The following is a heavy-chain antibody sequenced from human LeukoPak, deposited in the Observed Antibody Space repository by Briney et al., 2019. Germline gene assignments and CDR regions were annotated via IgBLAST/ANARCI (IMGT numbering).Heavy chain of an antibody. CDR3: ARGLKYDILTGYYDNWFDP. D-gene: IGHD3-9*01. CDR2: IKQDGSEK. Sequence: GGSLRLSCAASGFTSSSYWMSWVRQAPGKGLEWVANIKQDGSEKYYVDSVKGRFTISRDNAKNSLYLQMNSLRAEDTAVYYCARGLKYDILTGYYDNWFDPWGQGTLVTVSS. V-gene: IGHV3-7*01. CDR1: GFTSSSYW. J-gene: IGHJ5*02.